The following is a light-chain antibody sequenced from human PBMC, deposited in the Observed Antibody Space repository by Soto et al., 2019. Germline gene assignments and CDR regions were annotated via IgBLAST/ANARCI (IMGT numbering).Light chain of an antibody. J-gene: IGLJ1*01. CDR2: DVS. CDR3: CSYAGSSYV. V-gene: IGLV2-11*01. Sequence: QSALTQPRSVSGSPGQSVTISCTGTSSDVGGYNYVSWYQQHPGKAPKLMIYDVSKRPSGVPDRFSGSKSGNTASLTISGLQAEDEADYYCCSYAGSSYVFGTGPKVPVL. CDR1: SSDVGGYNY.